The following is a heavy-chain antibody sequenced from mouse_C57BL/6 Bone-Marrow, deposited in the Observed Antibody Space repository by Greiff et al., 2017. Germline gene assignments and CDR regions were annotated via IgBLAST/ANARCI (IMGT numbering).Heavy chain of an antibody. CDR1: GYTFTGYW. CDR3: ARGGYYDGYYAAWFAY. V-gene: IGHV1-9*01. Sequence: VQLQQSGAELMKPGASVKLSCKATGYTFTGYWIEWVKQRPGHGLEWIGEILPGSGSTNYNEKFKGKATFTAATSSNTAYMQRSSLTTEDSAIYSCARGGYYDGYYAAWFAYWGQGTLVTVSA. D-gene: IGHD2-3*01. J-gene: IGHJ3*01. CDR2: ILPGSGST.